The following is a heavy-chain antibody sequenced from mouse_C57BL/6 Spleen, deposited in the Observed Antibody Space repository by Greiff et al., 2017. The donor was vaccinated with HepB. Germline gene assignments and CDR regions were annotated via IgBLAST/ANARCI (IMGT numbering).Heavy chain of an antibody. CDR2: IYPGDGDT. D-gene: IGHD1-1*01. V-gene: IGHV1-80*01. Sequence: VQLQQSGAELVKPGASVKISCKASGYAFSSYWMNWVKQRPGKGLEWIGQIYPGDGDTNYNGKFKGKATLTADKSSSTAYMQLSSLTSEDSAVYFCARSNYYGSSYAGYWGQGTTLTVSS. CDR3: ARSNYYGSSYAGY. J-gene: IGHJ2*01. CDR1: GYAFSSYW.